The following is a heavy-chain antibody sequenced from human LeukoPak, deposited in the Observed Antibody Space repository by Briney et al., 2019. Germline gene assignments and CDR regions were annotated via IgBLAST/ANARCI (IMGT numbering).Heavy chain of an antibody. CDR3: ARDAGPNGMDV. CDR1: GGSISSYY. J-gene: IGHJ6*02. Sequence: SENLSLTCTVSGGSISSYYWSWIRQPPGQGLEWIGYIYYSGSTNYNPSLKSRVTISVDTSKNQFSLKLSSVTAADTAVYYCARDAGPNGMDVWGQGTTVTVSS. CDR2: IYYSGST. V-gene: IGHV4-59*01.